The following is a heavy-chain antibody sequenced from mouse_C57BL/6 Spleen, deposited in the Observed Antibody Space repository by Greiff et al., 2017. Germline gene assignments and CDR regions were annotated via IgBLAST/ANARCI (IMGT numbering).Heavy chain of an antibody. CDR2: INPYNGDT. Sequence: EVMLVESGPELVKPGDSVKISCKASGYSFTGYFMNWVMQSHGKSLEWIGRINPYNGDTFYNQKFKGKATLTVDKSYSTAHMELRSLTSEDSAVYYCARSYYDEAMDYWGQGTSVTVSS. J-gene: IGHJ4*01. CDR1: GYSFTGYF. V-gene: IGHV1-20*01. D-gene: IGHD2-4*01. CDR3: ARSYYDEAMDY.